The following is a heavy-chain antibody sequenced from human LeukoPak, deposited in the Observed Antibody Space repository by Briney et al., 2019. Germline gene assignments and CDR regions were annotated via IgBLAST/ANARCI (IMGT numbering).Heavy chain of an antibody. J-gene: IGHJ4*02. CDR3: ARALIQLWYDY. CDR1: GYPFTTYT. V-gene: IGHV7-4-1*02. Sequence: ASVKVSCKASGYPFTTYTLNWVRQAPGQGLEWMGWINTNTGNPTYAQGFTGRFVFSLDTSVSTAYLQISSLKAEDTAVYYCARALIQLWYDYWGQGTLVTVSS. CDR2: INTNTGNP. D-gene: IGHD5-18*01.